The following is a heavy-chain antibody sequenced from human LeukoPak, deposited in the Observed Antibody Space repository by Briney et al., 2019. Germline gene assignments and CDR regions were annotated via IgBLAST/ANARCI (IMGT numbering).Heavy chain of an antibody. V-gene: IGHV3-23*01. CDR2: ISGSGGST. D-gene: IGHD2-2*01. CDR1: GFTFSSYA. CDR3: AKVFRVVPAAIGYFQH. Sequence: GGSLRLSCAASGFTFSSYAMSWVRQAPGKGLEWVSAISGSGGSTYYADSVKGRFTISRDNSKNTLYLQMNSLRAEDTAVYYCAKVFRVVPAAIGYFQHWGQGTLVTVSS. J-gene: IGHJ1*01.